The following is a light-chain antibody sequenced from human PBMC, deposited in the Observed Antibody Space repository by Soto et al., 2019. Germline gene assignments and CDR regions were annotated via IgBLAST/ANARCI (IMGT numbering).Light chain of an antibody. CDR1: QSLGKY. V-gene: IGKV1-39*01. CDR3: LQTNPSPFT. J-gene: IGKJ4*01. CDR2: AAS. Sequence: DIQMTQSPSSLSASIGDRVNLTCRASQSLGKYLNWYQHKPRRAPELLIFAASTVQRGLPSRFSGSGSGTEFTLSITRLQPEDFATYFCLQTNPSPFTFGGGTRVEIK.